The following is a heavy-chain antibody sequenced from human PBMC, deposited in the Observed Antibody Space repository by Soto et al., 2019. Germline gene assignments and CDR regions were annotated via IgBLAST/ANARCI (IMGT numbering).Heavy chain of an antibody. CDR2: INHSGST. D-gene: IGHD3-3*01. J-gene: IGHJ4*02. CDR1: GGSFSGYY. Sequence: QVQLQQWGAGLLKPSETLSLTCAVYGGSFSGYYWSWIRQPPGKGLEWIGEINHSGSTNYNPSLKSRVTISVDTSKNQFSLKLSSVTAADTAVYYCARGYYDFWSGYTNSNGYWGQGTLVTVSS. V-gene: IGHV4-34*01. CDR3: ARGYYDFWSGYTNSNGY.